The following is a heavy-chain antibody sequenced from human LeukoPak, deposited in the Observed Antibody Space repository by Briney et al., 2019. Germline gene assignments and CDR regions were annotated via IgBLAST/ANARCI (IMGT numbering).Heavy chain of an antibody. CDR3: AKDTAYYYDSSDLGDAFDI. V-gene: IGHV3-30*18. CDR1: GFTFSSYG. Sequence: GGSLRLSCAASGFTFSSYGMHWVRQAPGKGPEWVAVISYDGSNKYYADSVKGRFTISRDNSKNTLYLQMNSLRAEDTAVYYCAKDTAYYYDSSDLGDAFDIWGQGTMVTVSS. D-gene: IGHD3-22*01. CDR2: ISYDGSNK. J-gene: IGHJ3*02.